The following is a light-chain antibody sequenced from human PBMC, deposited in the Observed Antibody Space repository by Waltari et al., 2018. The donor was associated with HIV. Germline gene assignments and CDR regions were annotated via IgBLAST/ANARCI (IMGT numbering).Light chain of an antibody. CDR1: FSK. CDR3: ATWDDSLAGLWV. CDR2: NND. J-gene: IGLJ3*02. V-gene: IGLV1-44*01. Sequence: QSVLTQPSSASGTPGQRVTISCSGRFSKVNWYHHVKGAAPKLLIYNNDQRPSEVPDRFSGSKSDTSASLAISGLQTEDEADYYCATWDDSLAGLWVFGGGTRMTVL.